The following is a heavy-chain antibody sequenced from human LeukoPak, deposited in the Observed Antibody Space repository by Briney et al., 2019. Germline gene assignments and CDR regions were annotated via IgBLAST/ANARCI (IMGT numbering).Heavy chain of an antibody. D-gene: IGHD3-3*02. V-gene: IGHV1-18*01. J-gene: IGHJ4*02. CDR1: GYTFTGYG. Sequence: ASVKVSGKASGYTFTGYGISWVRQAPGQGLEWMGWITTYNGNTNFAQKVQGRVTMTTDTSTSTAYMELRSLRSDDTAVYYCARCILATCRYLPSFDFWGQGTLVTVSS. CDR3: ARCILATCRYLPSFDF. CDR2: ITTYNGNT.